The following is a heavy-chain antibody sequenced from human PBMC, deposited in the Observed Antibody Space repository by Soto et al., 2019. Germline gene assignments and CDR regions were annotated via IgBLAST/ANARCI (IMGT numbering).Heavy chain of an antibody. CDR2: IYYSGST. Sequence: SETLSLTCTVSGGSISSSSYYWGWIRQPPGKGLEWIGDIYYSGSTYYNPSLKSRVTISVDTSKNQFSLKLSSVTAADTAVYYCAAAIGVTESAYFHHWGQGNRVTVSS. D-gene: IGHD6-19*01. J-gene: IGHJ1*01. CDR3: AAAIGVTESAYFHH. CDR1: GGSISSSSYY. V-gene: IGHV4-31*03.